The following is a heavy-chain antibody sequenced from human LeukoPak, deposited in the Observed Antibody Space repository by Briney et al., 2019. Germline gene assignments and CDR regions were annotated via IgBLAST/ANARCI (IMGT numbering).Heavy chain of an antibody. V-gene: IGHV3-9*01. Sequence: PGRSLRLSCAASGFIFDDYAMHWVRQAPGKGLEWVSGISWNSGSIDYADSVKGRFTISRDNAKNSLYLQMNSLRAEDTALYYCAKDMIPYYGSGSSGFDYWGQGTLVTVSS. J-gene: IGHJ4*02. CDR3: AKDMIPYYGSGSSGFDY. D-gene: IGHD3-10*01. CDR2: ISWNSGSI. CDR1: GFIFDDYA.